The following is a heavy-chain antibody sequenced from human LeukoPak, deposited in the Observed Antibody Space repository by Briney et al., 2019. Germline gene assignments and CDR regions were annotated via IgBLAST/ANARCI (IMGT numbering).Heavy chain of an antibody. CDR1: DASISGYY. CDR2: IHFSGST. CDR3: ARDLGGIYFDY. J-gene: IGHJ4*02. D-gene: IGHD1-26*01. Sequence: SETLSLTCTVSDASISGYYWSWIRQPPGKGLEWIGSIHFSGSTNYNPALRSRVTISVDTSKNQLSPKLSSVTAADTAVYYCARDLGGIYFDYWGQGTLVTVSS. V-gene: IGHV4-59*01.